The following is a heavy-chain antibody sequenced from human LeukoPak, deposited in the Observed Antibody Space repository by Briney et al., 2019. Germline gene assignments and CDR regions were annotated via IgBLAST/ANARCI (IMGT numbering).Heavy chain of an antibody. V-gene: IGHV1-2*02. D-gene: IGHD2-15*01. CDR2: IDLYSGGA. CDR1: GYTFTDYY. CDR3: ARDILGRSNGGSNCFGMEV. Sequence: GASVKVSCKASGYTFTDYYIHWVRQAPGQGLEWMGCIDLYSGGAHYAQKFKDRLSMTRDTSINTAYVELSSLRSDDTALYYCARDILGRSNGGSNCFGMEVWGQGTTVTVSS. J-gene: IGHJ6*02.